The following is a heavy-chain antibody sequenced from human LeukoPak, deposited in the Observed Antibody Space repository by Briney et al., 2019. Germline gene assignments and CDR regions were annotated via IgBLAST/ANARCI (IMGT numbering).Heavy chain of an antibody. V-gene: IGHV3-23*01. D-gene: IGHD2-8*01. J-gene: IGHJ5*02. CDR3: AKDVRRCNGACT. CDR1: GVTFSSYA. CDR2: ISGSGGST. Sequence: GGSLRLSCAASGVTFSSYAMSWVRQAPGKGLEWVSAISGSGGSTYYADSVKGRFTISRDNSKNTLYLQMNSLRVEDTAIYYCAKDVRRCNGACTWGQGTLVTVSS.